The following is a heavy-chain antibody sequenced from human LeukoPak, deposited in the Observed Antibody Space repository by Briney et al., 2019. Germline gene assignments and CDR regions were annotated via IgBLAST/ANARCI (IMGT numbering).Heavy chain of an antibody. D-gene: IGHD2-15*01. Sequence: SETLSLTCTVSGGSISSTTYYWVWIRQPPGKGLEWIGSIYYSGSTYYNPSLESRVTISVDTSKNQFSLKLSSVTAADTGLYYCARCSGGSCFKGLDYRGQGILVTVSP. J-gene: IGHJ4*02. V-gene: IGHV4-39*01. CDR2: IYYSGST. CDR3: ARCSGGSCFKGLDY. CDR1: GGSISSTTYY.